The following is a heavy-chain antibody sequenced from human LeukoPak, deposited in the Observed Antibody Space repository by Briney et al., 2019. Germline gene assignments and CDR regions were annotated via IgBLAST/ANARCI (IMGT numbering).Heavy chain of an antibody. CDR2: IYYSGST. J-gene: IGHJ4*02. Sequence: SETLSLTCTVSGGSISSSTYYWGWIRRPPGKGLEWIGSIYYSGSTYYNPSLKSRVTISVDTSKNQFSLKLSSVTAADTAVYYCARRDYYDSSQQFDYWGQGTLVTVSS. CDR1: GGSISSSTYY. CDR3: ARRDYYDSSQQFDY. D-gene: IGHD3-22*01. V-gene: IGHV4-39*01.